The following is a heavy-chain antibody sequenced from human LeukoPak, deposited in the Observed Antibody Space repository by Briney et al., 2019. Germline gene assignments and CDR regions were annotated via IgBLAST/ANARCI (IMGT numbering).Heavy chain of an antibody. CDR3: ASRTGDDAFDI. CDR2: INSDGSST. CDR1: GFAFSSYW. Sequence: PGGSLRLSCAASGFAFSSYWMHWVRQAPGKGLVWVSRINSDGSSTSYADSVKGRFTISRDNAKNTLYLQMNSLRAEDTAVYYCASRTGDDAFDIWGQGTMVTVSS. D-gene: IGHD7-27*01. J-gene: IGHJ3*02. V-gene: IGHV3-74*01.